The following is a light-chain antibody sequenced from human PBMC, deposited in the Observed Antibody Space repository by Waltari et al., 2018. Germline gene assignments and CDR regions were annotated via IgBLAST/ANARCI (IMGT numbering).Light chain of an antibody. Sequence: QSALTQPASVSGSLGQSITISCTGTSSDVGTYNLFSWYQQYPGKAPKLMIYEVNKRTSGLSNRFSGSKTGNTASLTISGLQAEDEADYYCCSYAGSHTLVFGGGTELTVL. CDR1: SSDVGTYNL. J-gene: IGLJ3*02. CDR2: EVN. CDR3: CSYAGSHTLV. V-gene: IGLV2-23*02.